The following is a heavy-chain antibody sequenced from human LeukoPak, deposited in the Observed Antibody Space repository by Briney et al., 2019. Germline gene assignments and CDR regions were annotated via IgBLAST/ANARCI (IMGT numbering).Heavy chain of an antibody. CDR3: AREGDITMIVVAHPEYFDL. CDR2: TYYRSKWYN. Sequence: SQTLSLTCAISGDSVSSNSAAWNWIRQSPSRGLEWLGRTYYRSKWYNDYAVSVKSRITINPDTSKNQFSLQLNSVTPEDTAVYYCAREGDITMIVVAHPEYFDLWGRGTLVTVSS. CDR1: GDSVSSNSAA. V-gene: IGHV6-1*01. J-gene: IGHJ2*01. D-gene: IGHD3-22*01.